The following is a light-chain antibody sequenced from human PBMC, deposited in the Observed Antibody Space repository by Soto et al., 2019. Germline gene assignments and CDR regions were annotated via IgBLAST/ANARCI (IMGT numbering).Light chain of an antibody. Sequence: QSVLTQPRSVCGAPGQSVTISSTGSSSNIGAHYDVHWYQQLPGTAPKLLIYGNSNRPSGVPDRFSGSKSGPSASLAITGLQAEDEADYYCQSYDNSLSVYVFGTGTKVTVL. J-gene: IGLJ1*01. CDR3: QSYDNSLSVYV. V-gene: IGLV1-40*01. CDR2: GNS. CDR1: SSNIGAHYD.